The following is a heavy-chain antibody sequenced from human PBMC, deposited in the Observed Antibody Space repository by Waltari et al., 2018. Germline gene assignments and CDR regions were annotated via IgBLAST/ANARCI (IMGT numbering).Heavy chain of an antibody. Sequence: QLQLQQWGAGPLKPSETLSLTCAVYGGTFNDNYWSWLRRPAGKGREWIGHIHHSGTANYNPSLKSRVTMSVDTSKNQLSLKLTSVTAADTAVYYCARPGIAAAGDWFDPWGQGTLVTVSS. V-gene: IGHV4-34*02. CDR1: GGTFNDNY. CDR3: ARPGIAAAGDWFDP. J-gene: IGHJ5*02. D-gene: IGHD6-13*01. CDR2: IHHSGTA.